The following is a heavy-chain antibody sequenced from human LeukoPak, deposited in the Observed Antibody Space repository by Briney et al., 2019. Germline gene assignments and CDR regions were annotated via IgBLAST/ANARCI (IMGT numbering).Heavy chain of an antibody. Sequence: ASVKVPCKASGYTFTSYYMHWVRQAPGQGLEWMGIINPSGGSTSYAQKFQGRVTMTRDTSTSTVYMELSSLRSEDTAVYYCARAEQLAEFDYWGQGTLVTVSS. V-gene: IGHV1-46*01. D-gene: IGHD6-6*01. CDR1: GYTFTSYY. CDR2: INPSGGST. J-gene: IGHJ4*02. CDR3: ARAEQLAEFDY.